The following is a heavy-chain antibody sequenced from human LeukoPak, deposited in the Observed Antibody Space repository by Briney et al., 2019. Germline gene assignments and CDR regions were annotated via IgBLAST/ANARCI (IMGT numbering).Heavy chain of an antibody. CDR3: AKSRHPYNWNDGAFFDY. V-gene: IGHV3-30*18. D-gene: IGHD1-20*01. CDR1: GFTFSSYG. CDR2: ISYDGSNK. Sequence: QAGGSLRLSCAASGFTFSSYGMSWVRQAPGKGLEWVAVISYDGSNKYYADSVKGRFTISRDNSKNTLYLQMNSLRPEGTTVYYCAKSRHPYNWNDGAFFDYWGQGTLVTVSS. J-gene: IGHJ4*02.